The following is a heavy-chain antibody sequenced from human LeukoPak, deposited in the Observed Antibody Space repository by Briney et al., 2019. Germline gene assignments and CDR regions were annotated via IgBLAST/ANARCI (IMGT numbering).Heavy chain of an antibody. V-gene: IGHV3-48*03. CDR1: GFTFSSYE. Sequence: PGGSLRLSCAASGFTFSSYEMNWVRQAPGKGLEWVSYISGSGSTIYYAGSVKGRFTISRDNAKNSLYLQMNSLKAEDTAVYYCARTQWLAPLDYWGQGTLVTVSS. CDR2: ISGSGSTI. CDR3: ARTQWLAPLDY. D-gene: IGHD6-19*01. J-gene: IGHJ4*02.